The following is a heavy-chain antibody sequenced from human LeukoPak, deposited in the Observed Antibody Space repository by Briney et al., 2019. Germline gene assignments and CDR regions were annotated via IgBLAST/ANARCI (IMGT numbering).Heavy chain of an antibody. CDR3: AKGTWYYDFWSGYLSSPHNWFDP. J-gene: IGHJ5*02. CDR1: GFTFSSYA. Sequence: GGSLRLSCAASGFTFSSYAMSWVRQAPGEGLEWVSGISGSGSSTYYADSVKGRFTISRDNSKNTLYLQMNSLRAEDTAVYYCAKGTWYYDFWSGYLSSPHNWFDPWGQGTLVTVSS. D-gene: IGHD3-3*01. CDR2: ISGSGSST. V-gene: IGHV3-23*01.